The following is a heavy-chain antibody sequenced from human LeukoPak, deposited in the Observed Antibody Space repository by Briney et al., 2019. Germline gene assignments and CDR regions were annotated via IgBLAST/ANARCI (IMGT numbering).Heavy chain of an antibody. CDR2: ISSSSSTI. V-gene: IGHV3-48*01. CDR3: ARDERGVVVPAAMDY. J-gene: IGHJ4*02. CDR1: GFTFSSYS. D-gene: IGHD2-2*01. Sequence: GGSLRLSCAASGFTFSSYSMSWVRQAPGKGLEWASYISSSSSTIYYADSVKGRFTISRDNAKNSLYLQMNSLRAEDTAVYYCARDERGVVVPAAMDYWGQGTLVTVSS.